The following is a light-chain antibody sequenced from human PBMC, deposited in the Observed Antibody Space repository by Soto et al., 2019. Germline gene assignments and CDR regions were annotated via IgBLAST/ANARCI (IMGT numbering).Light chain of an antibody. Sequence: QSVLTQPPSASGSPEQSVTISCTGTSSDVGGYNYVSWYQQHPGKAPKVIIYEVSKRPSGVPDRFSGSKSGSTACLTVSGLQAEDEADYYCSSYAVTNVFVFGTGTKVTVL. CDR1: SSDVGGYNY. CDR3: SSYAVTNVFV. J-gene: IGLJ1*01. CDR2: EVS. V-gene: IGLV2-8*01.